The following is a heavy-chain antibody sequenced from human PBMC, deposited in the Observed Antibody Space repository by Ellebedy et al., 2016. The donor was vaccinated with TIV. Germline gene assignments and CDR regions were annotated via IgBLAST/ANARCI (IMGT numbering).Heavy chain of an antibody. V-gene: IGHV3-66*01. Sequence: ETLSLTCAVSGGSISSSHWWSWVRQAPGKGLEWVSVIYSGGSTYYADSVKGRFTISRDNSKNTLYLQMNSLRAEDTAVYYCARTYSSGYDYWGQGTLVTVSS. CDR2: IYSGGST. D-gene: IGHD6-19*01. CDR3: ARTYSSGYDY. J-gene: IGHJ4*02. CDR1: GGSISSSHW.